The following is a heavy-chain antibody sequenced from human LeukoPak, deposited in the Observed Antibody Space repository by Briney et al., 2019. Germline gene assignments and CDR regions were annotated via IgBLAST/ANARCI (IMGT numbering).Heavy chain of an antibody. D-gene: IGHD6-6*01. CDR3: ARFYSSSSEWFDP. Sequence: SETLSLTCTVSGGSISSYYWSWIRQPPGKGLEWIGYIYYSGSTNYNPSLKSRVTISVGTSKNQFSLKLSSVTAANTAVYYCARFYSSSSEWFDPWGQGTLVTVSS. CDR2: IYYSGST. J-gene: IGHJ5*02. CDR1: GGSISSYY. V-gene: IGHV4-59*01.